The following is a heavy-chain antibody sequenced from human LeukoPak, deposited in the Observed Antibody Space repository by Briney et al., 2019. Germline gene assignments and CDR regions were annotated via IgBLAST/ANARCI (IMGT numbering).Heavy chain of an antibody. CDR1: GYTFTGYY. CDR3: ARDYYDTLTGYYREDY. CDR2: INPNNGGT. J-gene: IGHJ4*02. Sequence: ASVKVSWKASGYTFTGYYMHWVRQAPGQGLEWMGRINPNNGGTNYAQKFQGRVTMTRDTSISTAYMELSRLRSDDTAVYYCARDYYDTLTGYYREDYWGQGTLVTVSS. V-gene: IGHV1-2*06. D-gene: IGHD3-9*01.